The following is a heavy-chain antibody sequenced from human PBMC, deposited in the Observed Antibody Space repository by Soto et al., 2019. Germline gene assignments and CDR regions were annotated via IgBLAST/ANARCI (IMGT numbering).Heavy chain of an antibody. CDR2: IYYSGST. Sequence: PSETLSLTCTVSGGSISSGDYYWSWIRQPPGKGLEWIGYIYYSGSTYYNPSLKSRVTISVDTSKNQFSLKLSSVTAADTAVYYCARTSYCSGGSCYSEGYYYGMDVWGQGTTVTVSS. CDR1: GGSISSGDYY. D-gene: IGHD2-15*01. CDR3: ARTSYCSGGSCYSEGYYYGMDV. V-gene: IGHV4-30-4*01. J-gene: IGHJ6*02.